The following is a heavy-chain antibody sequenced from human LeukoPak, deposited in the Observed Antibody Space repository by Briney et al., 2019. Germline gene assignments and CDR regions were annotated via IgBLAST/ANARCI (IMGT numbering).Heavy chain of an antibody. Sequence: GGSLRISCAASGFNIRTYGMHWVRQAPGKGLYWVAIVRYDGNTKNYVDSVKGRFTISRDTSKNTVFLQMNSLRAEDTALYYCASLAVAGTTFDYWGQGTLVTVSS. V-gene: IGHV3-30*02. D-gene: IGHD6-19*01. CDR1: GFNIRTYG. CDR2: VRYDGNTK. J-gene: IGHJ4*02. CDR3: ASLAVAGTTFDY.